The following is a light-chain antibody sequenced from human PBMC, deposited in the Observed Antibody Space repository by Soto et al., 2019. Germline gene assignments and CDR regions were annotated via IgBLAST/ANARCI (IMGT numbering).Light chain of an antibody. CDR3: QQYHNWPRT. V-gene: IGKV3-15*01. Sequence: EIVMTQSPATLSVSAGERVTLTCRASQSVSSNLAWYQQKPGQAPRLLIYGASTRATGIPARFSGSGSGTEFTLTISSLQSEDFEVYYCQQYHNWPRTFGQGTKVDIK. CDR1: QSVSSN. J-gene: IGKJ1*01. CDR2: GAS.